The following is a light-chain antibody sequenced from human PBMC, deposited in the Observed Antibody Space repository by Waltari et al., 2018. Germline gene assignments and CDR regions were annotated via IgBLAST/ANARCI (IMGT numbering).Light chain of an antibody. CDR3: CSYAGRGTFV. J-gene: IGLJ1*01. CDR1: SSDVADYTF. V-gene: IGLV2-23*02. CDR2: DVD. Sequence: QSALSQPASVSGSPGPSVTASCTGRSSDVADYTFVPGYRQHPGKAPELMIPDVDKRPSGVSNRFSGSKSGNTASLTISGLQAEDQADYYCCSYAGRGTFVFGTGTQVTVL.